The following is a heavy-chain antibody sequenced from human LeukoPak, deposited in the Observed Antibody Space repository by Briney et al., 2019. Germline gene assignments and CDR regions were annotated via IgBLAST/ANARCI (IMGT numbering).Heavy chain of an antibody. J-gene: IGHJ6*02. CDR3: AKRNSGSVLEGMDV. CDR2: IYSGGST. Sequence: GGSLRLSCAASGFTVSSSYMSWVRQAPGKGLEWVSIIYSGGSTYYADFVKGRFTISRDNSKNTVYLQMNSLRAEDTAVYYCAKRNSGSVLEGMDVWGQGTTVTVSS. D-gene: IGHD3-10*01. CDR1: GFTVSSSY. V-gene: IGHV3-66*01.